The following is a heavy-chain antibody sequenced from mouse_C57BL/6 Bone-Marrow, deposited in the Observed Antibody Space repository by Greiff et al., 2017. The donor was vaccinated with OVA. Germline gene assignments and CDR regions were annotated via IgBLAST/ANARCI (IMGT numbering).Heavy chain of an antibody. CDR1: GYTFTDYY. CDR3: AGDYDWFAY. J-gene: IGHJ3*01. V-gene: IGHV1-26*01. CDR2: INPNNGGT. Sequence: DVQLQQSGPELVKPGASVKISCKASGYTFTDYYMNWVKQSHGKSLEWIGDINPNNGGTSYNQKFKGKATLTVDKSSSTAYMELRSLTSEDSAVYYCAGDYDWFAYWGQGTLVTVSA. D-gene: IGHD2-4*01.